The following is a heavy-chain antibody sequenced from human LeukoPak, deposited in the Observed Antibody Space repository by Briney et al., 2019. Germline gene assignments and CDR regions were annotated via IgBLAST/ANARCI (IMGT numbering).Heavy chain of an antibody. V-gene: IGHV3-7*01. Sequence: GGSLRLSCAASGFTFSSYSMNWVRQAPGKGLEWVANIKKDGSEKYYVDSVKGRFTISRDNAKTSLYLQMISLRAEDTAVYYCARHLSGVTGYTYGRGIDYWGQGTLVTVSS. CDR1: GFTFSSYS. CDR2: IKKDGSEK. CDR3: ARHLSGVTGYTYGRGIDY. J-gene: IGHJ4*02. D-gene: IGHD5-18*01.